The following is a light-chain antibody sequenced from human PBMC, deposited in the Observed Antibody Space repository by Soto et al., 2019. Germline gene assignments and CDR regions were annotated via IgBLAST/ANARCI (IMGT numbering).Light chain of an antibody. V-gene: IGLV2-14*01. CDR2: EVR. CDR1: MRDVGAYNL. Sequence: QSALTQPASVSGSAGQSITISCSGTMRDVGAYNLVSWYQQHPGTAPKLIIYEVRNRPSGVSNRFSGSKSGNTASLTISGLQAEDEADYYCSSYTSSRAYVFGIGTKLTVL. J-gene: IGLJ1*01. CDR3: SSYTSSRAYV.